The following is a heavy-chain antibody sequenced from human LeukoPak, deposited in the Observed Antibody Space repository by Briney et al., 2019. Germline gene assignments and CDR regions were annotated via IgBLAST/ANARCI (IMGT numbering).Heavy chain of an antibody. CDR1: GGSISSFY. Sequence: SETLSLTCTVSGGSISSFYLRWMRQPPGKGLEWIGYIYYGGSTNYNPSLKSRVTISVDTSKNQFSLKLSSVTASDTAVYYCARHGTSGTNLNWFDPWGQGTLVTVSS. CDR3: ARHGTSGTNLNWFDP. J-gene: IGHJ5*02. D-gene: IGHD1-1*01. CDR2: IYYGGST. V-gene: IGHV4-59*01.